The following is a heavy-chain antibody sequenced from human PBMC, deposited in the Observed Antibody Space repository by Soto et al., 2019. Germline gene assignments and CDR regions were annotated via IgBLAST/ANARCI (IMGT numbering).Heavy chain of an antibody. CDR3: AKDLEDIVLMVYAIHYYYYGMDV. D-gene: IGHD2-8*01. CDR1: GFTFSSYG. CDR2: ISYDGSNK. V-gene: IGHV3-30*18. Sequence: GGSLRLSCAASGFTFSSYGMHWVRQAPGKGLEWVAVISYDGSNKYYADSVKGRLTISRDNSKNTLYLQMNSLRAEDTAVYYCAKDLEDIVLMVYAIHYYYYGMDVWGQGTTVTVSS. J-gene: IGHJ6*02.